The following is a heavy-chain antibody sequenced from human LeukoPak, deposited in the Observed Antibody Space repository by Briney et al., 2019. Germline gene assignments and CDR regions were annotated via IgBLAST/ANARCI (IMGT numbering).Heavy chain of an antibody. CDR2: IIPIFGTA. V-gene: IGHV1-69*06. D-gene: IGHD6-13*01. Sequence: SVKVSCKASGGTFSSYAISWVRQAPGQGLEWMGGIIPIFGTANYAQKFQGRVTITADKSTSTAYMELSSLRSEDTAVYYCAGGYSSSWYYYYGVDVWGKGTTVTVSS. J-gene: IGHJ6*04. CDR3: AGGYSSSWYYYYGVDV. CDR1: GGTFSSYA.